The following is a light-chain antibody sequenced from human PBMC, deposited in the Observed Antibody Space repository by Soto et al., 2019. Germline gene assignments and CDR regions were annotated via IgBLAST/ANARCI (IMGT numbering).Light chain of an antibody. CDR2: AAS. V-gene: IGKV1-5*01. CDR3: QQYNSYSRT. CDR1: QIIITY. Sequence: DIQMTQSPSSLSASVGDRVTITCRASQIIITYLNWYQQKPGKAPRLLIYAASSLQSGVPSRFSGSGSGTEFTLTISSLQPDDFATYYCQQYNSYSRTFGQGTKVDIK. J-gene: IGKJ1*01.